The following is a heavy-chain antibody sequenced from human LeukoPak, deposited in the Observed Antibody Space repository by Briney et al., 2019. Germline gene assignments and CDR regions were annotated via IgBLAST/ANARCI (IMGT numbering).Heavy chain of an antibody. V-gene: IGHV3-7*01. Sequence: GGSLRLSCAASGFTFSSYWVSWVRQAPGKGLEWVANIKQDGSEKYYVDSVKGRFTISRDNAKNSLYLQMNSLRAEDTAVYYCARVKGSGSYYGYWGQGTLVTVSS. J-gene: IGHJ4*02. CDR2: IKQDGSEK. CDR3: ARVKGSGSYYGY. D-gene: IGHD3-10*01. CDR1: GFTFSSYW.